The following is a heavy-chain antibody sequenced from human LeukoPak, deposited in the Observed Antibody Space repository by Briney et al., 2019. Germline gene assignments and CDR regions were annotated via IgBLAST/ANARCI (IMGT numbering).Heavy chain of an antibody. CDR1: GFTFSSYA. V-gene: IGHV3-23*01. CDR2: ISGSGGST. CDR3: AKDRVYNYDISGYYSDY. D-gene: IGHD3-22*01. Sequence: PGGSLRLSCAASGFTFSSYAMSWVRQAPGKGLEWVSGISGSGGSTYYADSVEGRFTISRDNSKNTLYLQMNSLRAEDPAVYYCAKDRVYNYDISGYYSDYWGQGSLVTVSS. J-gene: IGHJ4*02.